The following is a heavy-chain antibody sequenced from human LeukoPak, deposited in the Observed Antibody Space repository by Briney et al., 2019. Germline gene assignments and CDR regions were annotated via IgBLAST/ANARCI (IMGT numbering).Heavy chain of an antibody. V-gene: IGHV5-51*01. J-gene: IGHJ4*02. CDR2: IYPGDSDT. CDR3: ARSRDYGTDYYLDY. CDR1: GYTFTSYW. Sequence: GESLKISCKGSGYTFTSYWLGWVRQMPGKGLEWMGIIYPGDSDTRYGPSFQGQVTISADKSISTAFLQWSSLKASDTAMYYCARSRDYGTDYYLDYWGQGTLVTVSS. D-gene: IGHD4-17*01.